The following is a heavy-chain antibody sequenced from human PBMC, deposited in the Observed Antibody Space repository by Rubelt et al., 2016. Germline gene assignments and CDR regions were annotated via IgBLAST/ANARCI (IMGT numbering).Heavy chain of an antibody. CDR1: GGSISSSNW. V-gene: IGHV4-4*02. CDR3: ATTTGGYSYGRFDY. Sequence: QVQLQESGPGLVKPSGTLSLTCAVSGGSISSSNWWSWVRQPPGKGLEWIGEIYHSGSTNYNPSPQGRVTRSLDKSKNQVYLMLSAVTAADTAVYYCATTTGGYSYGRFDYWGQGTLVTVSS. CDR2: IYHSGST. J-gene: IGHJ4*02. D-gene: IGHD5-18*01.